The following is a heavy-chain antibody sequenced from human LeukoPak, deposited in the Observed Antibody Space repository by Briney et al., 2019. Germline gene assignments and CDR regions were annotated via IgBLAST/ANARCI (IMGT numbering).Heavy chain of an antibody. V-gene: IGHV4-34*01. J-gene: IGHJ6*03. D-gene: IGHD2-2*01. Sequence: KPSETLSLTCAVYGGSFSGYYWSWIRQPPGKGLEWIGEINHSGSTNYNPSLKSRVTISVDTSKNQFSLKLSSVTAADTAVYYCARDRSYCSSTSCYWGPTYYYYYYMDVWGKGTTVTVSS. CDR2: INHSGST. CDR3: ARDRSYCSSTSCYWGPTYYYYYYMDV. CDR1: GGSFSGYY.